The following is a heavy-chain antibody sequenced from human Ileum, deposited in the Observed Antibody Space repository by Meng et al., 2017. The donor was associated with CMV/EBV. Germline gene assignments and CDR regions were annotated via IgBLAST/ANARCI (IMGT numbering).Heavy chain of an antibody. J-gene: IGHJ5*02. V-gene: IGHV4-34*01. CDR2: INHSGST. CDR3: ARAQTNWIPLSIAARGEFDP. CDR1: GGSFGDYY. Sequence: VQLKQWGAGLLTRSETLSLTCVVHGGSFGDYYWSWIRQPPGKGLEWTGEINHSGSTNYNPSRKSRLIISVDTSKNQFSLRLSSVTAADTAVYYCARAQTNWIPLSIAARGEFDPWGQGILVTVSS. D-gene: IGHD6-6*01.